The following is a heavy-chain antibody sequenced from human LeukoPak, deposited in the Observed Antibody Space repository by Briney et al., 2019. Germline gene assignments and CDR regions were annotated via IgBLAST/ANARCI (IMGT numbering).Heavy chain of an antibody. D-gene: IGHD3-10*01. V-gene: IGHV3-73*01. CDR3: TRLMVRRTYYYYGMDV. J-gene: IGHJ6*02. CDR1: GVTFSGSA. CDR2: IRSKANSYAT. Sequence: GGSLRLSCAASGVTFSGSAMHWVRQASGKGLEWVGRIRSKANSYATAYAAAVKGRFTISRDDSKNTAYLQMNSLKTEDTAVYYCTRLMVRRTYYYYGMDVWGQGTTVTVSS.